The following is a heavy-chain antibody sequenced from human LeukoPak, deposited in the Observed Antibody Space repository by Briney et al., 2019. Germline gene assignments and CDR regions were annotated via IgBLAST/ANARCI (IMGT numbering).Heavy chain of an antibody. CDR1: GYTFTSYD. V-gene: IGHV1-8*01. CDR2: MNPNSGNT. D-gene: IGHD3-9*01. Sequence: ATVKVSCTASGYTFTSYDINWVRQATGQGLEWMGWMNPNSGNTGYAQKFQGRVTMTRNTSISTAYMELSSLRSEDTAVYYCARDSDISAFDIWGQGTMVTVSS. CDR3: ARDSDISAFDI. J-gene: IGHJ3*02.